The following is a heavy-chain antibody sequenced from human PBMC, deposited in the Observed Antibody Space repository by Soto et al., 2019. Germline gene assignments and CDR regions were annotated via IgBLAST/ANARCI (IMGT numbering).Heavy chain of an antibody. J-gene: IGHJ4*02. CDR3: AKGRDGYKFVPFDY. CDR1: GGTFSSYA. V-gene: IGHV1-69*13. Sequence: ASVKVACKASGGTFSSYAISWVRQAPGQGLEWMGGIIPIFGTANYAQKFQGRVTITADESTSTAYMELSSLRSEDTAVYYCAKGRDGYKFVPFDYWGQGTLVTVSS. D-gene: IGHD5-12*01. CDR2: IIPIFGTA.